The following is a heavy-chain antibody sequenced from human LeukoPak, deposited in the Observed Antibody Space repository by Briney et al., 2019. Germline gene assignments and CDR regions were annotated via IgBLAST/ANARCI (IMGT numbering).Heavy chain of an antibody. Sequence: GGSLRRSCAASGFTFSSYVMSWVRQAPGKGLEWVSSISNSGGSTYYADSVKGRFTISRDNSKNTLYLQMNSLRAEDTAVYYCAKGSAMAYYFDYWGQGTLVTVSS. V-gene: IGHV3-23*01. D-gene: IGHD5-18*01. CDR2: ISNSGGST. CDR1: GFTFSSYV. J-gene: IGHJ4*02. CDR3: AKGSAMAYYFDY.